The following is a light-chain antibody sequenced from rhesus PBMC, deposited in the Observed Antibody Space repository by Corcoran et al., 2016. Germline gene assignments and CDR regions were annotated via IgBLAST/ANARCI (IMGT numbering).Light chain of an antibody. J-gene: IGKJ4*01. CDR3: QRGNSNPLT. CDR1: QGISSY. CDR2: NAK. V-gene: IGKV1-32*02. Sequence: DIQMSQSPSSLSASVGDRVTITCRASQGISSYLNWYQQKPGKAPKLLIYNAKRLARGVPSRVSGSGSGTEFPLTISHLQPEDFATYYCQRGNSNPLTFGGGTKVELK.